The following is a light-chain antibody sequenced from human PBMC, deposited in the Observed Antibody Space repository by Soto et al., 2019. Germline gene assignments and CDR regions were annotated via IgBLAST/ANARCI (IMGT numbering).Light chain of an antibody. CDR1: QSVSSY. J-gene: IGKJ1*01. CDR2: DAS. CDR3: QQRSNWPT. Sequence: IVLTQSPGTLSLSPGDRATLSCRASQSVSSYLAWYQQKPGQAPRLLIYDASNRATGIPARFSGSGSGTDFTLTISSLEPEDFAVYYCQQRSNWPTFGQGTKVDIK. V-gene: IGKV3-11*01.